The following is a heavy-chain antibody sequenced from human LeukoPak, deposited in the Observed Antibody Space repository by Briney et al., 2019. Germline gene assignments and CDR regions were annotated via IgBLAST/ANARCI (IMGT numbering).Heavy chain of an antibody. CDR2: INNDGST. CDR3: VMGRAYNY. D-gene: IGHD5-18*01. V-gene: IGHV3-74*01. CDR1: GFTFNNYW. J-gene: IGHJ4*03. Sequence: PGGSLRLSCAASGFTFNNYWMHWVRQAPRKGLVWVSLINNDGSTNYADSVKGRFTISRDNAKSTVFLQMNSLRPEDTAVYSCVMGRAYNYWGRGTMVTVSS.